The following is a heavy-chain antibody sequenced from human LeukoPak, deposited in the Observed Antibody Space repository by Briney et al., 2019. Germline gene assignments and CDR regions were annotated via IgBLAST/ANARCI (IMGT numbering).Heavy chain of an antibody. Sequence: GGSLRLSCAASGFIFNTFNMNWVRQAPGKGLEWVSSNTSGGDYIYYADSVKGRFTTSRDNAKNSLSLQLNSLRVEDTAVYYCARGHYDVLAASYKWTPDYWGQGTLVTVSS. V-gene: IGHV3-21*01. J-gene: IGHJ4*02. CDR3: ARGHYDVLAASYKWTPDY. CDR2: NTSGGDYI. D-gene: IGHD3-9*01. CDR1: GFIFNTFN.